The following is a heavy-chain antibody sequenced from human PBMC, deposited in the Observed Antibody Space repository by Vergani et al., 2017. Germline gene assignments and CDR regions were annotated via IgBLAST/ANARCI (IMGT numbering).Heavy chain of an antibody. D-gene: IGHD3-16*01. J-gene: IGHJ2*01. Sequence: VQLVESGGGVVQPGGSLRLSCAASGFTFQAFAFHWVRQVSGRGLEWVSGIDRNYGVKNGNSFEGRFSISRDNAKKAVFLQMNKLRHEDTALYFCVKDNDYDADGPFDLWGRGTLVTVSS. CDR2: IDRNYGVK. CDR3: VKDNDYDADGPFDL. V-gene: IGHV3-9*01. CDR1: GFTFQAFA.